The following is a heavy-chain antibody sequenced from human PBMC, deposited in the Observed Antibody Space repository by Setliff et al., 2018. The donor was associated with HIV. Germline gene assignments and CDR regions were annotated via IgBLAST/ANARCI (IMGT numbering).Heavy chain of an antibody. CDR2: ISWDRYTT. CDR1: GFTFDDYA. D-gene: IGHD1-1*01. J-gene: IGHJ3*01. CDR3: AKEGRTTSAFDV. V-gene: IGHV3-43D*04. Sequence: PGGSLRLSCAASGFTFDDYAMHWVRQAPGKTLEWVSLISWDRYTTNYADAVKGRFTISRDNSKDSMYLQMNSLRIEDTALYYCAKEGRTTSAFDVWGQGTMVTVSS.